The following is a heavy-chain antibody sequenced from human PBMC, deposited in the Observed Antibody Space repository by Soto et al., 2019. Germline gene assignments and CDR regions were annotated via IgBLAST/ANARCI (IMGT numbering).Heavy chain of an antibody. D-gene: IGHD3-3*01. J-gene: IGHJ4*02. CDR1: GFTFSSYA. CDR3: AKGPIFGVENIYDY. CDR2: MSGSGGTA. V-gene: IGHV3-23*01. Sequence: EVQLLESGGGLVQPGGSLRLSCAASGFTFSSYAMSWVRQAPGKGLEWVSGMSGSGGTAYYRDSGKGRFTISRDNSKQTLYLLMNSLRAEDTALYYCAKGPIFGVENIYDYWGQGTLVTVSS.